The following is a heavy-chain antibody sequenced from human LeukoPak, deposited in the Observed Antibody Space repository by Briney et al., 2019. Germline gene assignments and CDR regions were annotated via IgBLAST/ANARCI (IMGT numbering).Heavy chain of an antibody. CDR3: AKEGVTTTEWGIDY. J-gene: IGHJ4*02. Sequence: GGSLRLSCAASGFTFGVYSMNWVRQAPGKGLEWVSYISTSSSTIYYTDSVRGRFTISRDNAENSLYLQLNSLRAEDTAVYYCAKEGVTTTEWGIDYWGQGTLVTVSS. CDR2: ISTSSSTI. D-gene: IGHD4-17*01. V-gene: IGHV3-48*01. CDR1: GFTFGVYS.